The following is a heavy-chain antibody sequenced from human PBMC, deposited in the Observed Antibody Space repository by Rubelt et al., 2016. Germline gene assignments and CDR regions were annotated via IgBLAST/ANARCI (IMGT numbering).Heavy chain of an antibody. CDR2: ISWNSYSI. CDR1: GFTLDDYA. D-gene: IGHD5-18*01. CDR3: AREGGYSYGWSRGAFDI. Sequence: GGGLVQPGRSLRLSCAASGFTLDDYAMHWVRQAPGKGLEWVSGISWNSYSIEYADSVKGRFTISRDNSKNTLYLQMNSLRAEDTAVYYCAREGGYSYGWSRGAFDIWGQGTMVTVSS. J-gene: IGHJ3*02. V-gene: IGHV3-9*01.